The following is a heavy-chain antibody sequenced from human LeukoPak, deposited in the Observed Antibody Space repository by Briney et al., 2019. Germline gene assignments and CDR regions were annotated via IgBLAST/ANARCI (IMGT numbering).Heavy chain of an antibody. CDR1: GASITTDY. D-gene: IGHD1-20*01. V-gene: IGHV4-34*01. CDR3: ARGLEISVTGYFDY. CDR2: INHSGST. Sequence: SEALSLTCSVSGASITTDYWSWIRQPPGKGLEWIGEINHSGSTNYNPSLKSRVTISVDTSKNQFSLKLSSVTAADTAVYYCARGLEISVTGYFDYWGQGTLVTVSS. J-gene: IGHJ4*02.